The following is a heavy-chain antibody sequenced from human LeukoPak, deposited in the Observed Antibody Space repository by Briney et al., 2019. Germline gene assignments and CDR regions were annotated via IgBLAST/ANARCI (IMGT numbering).Heavy chain of an antibody. D-gene: IGHD3-22*01. CDR1: GFTFSSYG. V-gene: IGHV3-30*18. CDR2: ISYDGSNK. CDR3: AKDGHYDSSSYYGVFDY. Sequence: PGGSLRLSCAASGFTFSSYGMHWVRQAPGKGLEWVAVISYDGSNKYYADSVKGRFTISRDNSKNTPYLQMNSLRAEDTAVYYCAKDGHYDSSSYYGVFDYWGQGTLVTVSS. J-gene: IGHJ4*02.